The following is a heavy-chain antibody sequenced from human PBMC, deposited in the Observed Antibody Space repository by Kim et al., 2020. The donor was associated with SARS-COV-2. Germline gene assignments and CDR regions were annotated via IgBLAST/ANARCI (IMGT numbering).Heavy chain of an antibody. CDR1: GYSIRSPNYY. CDR3: ALQPYRYHSRSFSSPFDN. V-gene: IGHV4-39*01. J-gene: IGHJ4*02. D-gene: IGHD6-13*01. Sequence: SETLSLTCTVSGYSIRSPNYYWGWTRQPPGKGLEWIGTIFYSGTTYYNPSLRSRITMTVDTSKNQFSLRLRSVTAADTAVYYCALQPYRYHSRSFSSPFDNWGQGALVTVSS. CDR2: IFYSGTT.